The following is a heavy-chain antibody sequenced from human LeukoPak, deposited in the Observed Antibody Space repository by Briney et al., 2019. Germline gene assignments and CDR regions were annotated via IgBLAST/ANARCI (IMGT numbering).Heavy chain of an antibody. V-gene: IGHV4-34*01. CDR2: INHSGST. D-gene: IGHD3-9*01. CDR1: GGSFSGYY. CDR3: ARVVLRYFDWLAIYYMDV. Sequence: SETLSLTCAVYGGSFSGYYWSWIRQPPGKGLEWIGEINHSGSTNYNPSLKSRVTISVDTSKNQFSLKLSSVTAADTAVYYCARVVLRYFDWLAIYYMDVWGKGTTVTVSS. J-gene: IGHJ6*03.